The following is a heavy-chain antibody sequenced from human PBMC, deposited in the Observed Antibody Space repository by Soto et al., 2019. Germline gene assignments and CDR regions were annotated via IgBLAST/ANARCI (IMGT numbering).Heavy chain of an antibody. CDR3: ARLRYCSGGSCYPSFDP. Sequence: QVQLQESGPGLVKPSQTLSLTCTVSGGSISRGGYYWSWIRQHPGKGLEWIGYIYYSGSTYYNPYLKCRVTISVDTYKNQFSLKMSSVTAAATSVYDCARLRYCSGGSCYPSFDPWGQGTLVTVSS. J-gene: IGHJ5*02. D-gene: IGHD2-15*01. V-gene: IGHV4-31*03. CDR2: IYYSGST. CDR1: GGSISRGGYY.